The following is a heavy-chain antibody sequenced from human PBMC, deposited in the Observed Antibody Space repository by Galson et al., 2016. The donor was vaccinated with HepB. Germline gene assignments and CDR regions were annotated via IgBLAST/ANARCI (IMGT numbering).Heavy chain of an antibody. CDR2: IFSGGRT. V-gene: IGHV3-53*01. J-gene: IGHJ6*02. CDR3: ANMPASGSGSNYYYYGLDV. D-gene: IGHD3-10*01. CDR1: GFTVSSTY. Sequence: SLRLSCAGSGFTVSSTYMSWVRQAPGKGLEWVSLIFSGGRTYYTDSVKGRFITSRDNSKNTLYLQLNSLRAEDTALYYCANMPASGSGSNYYYYGLDVWGQGTTVTVSS.